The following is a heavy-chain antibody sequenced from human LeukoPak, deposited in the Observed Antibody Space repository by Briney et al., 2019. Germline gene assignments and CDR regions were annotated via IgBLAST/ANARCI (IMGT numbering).Heavy chain of an antibody. V-gene: IGHV3-48*04. CDR3: ARDHEWELLHTDAFDI. D-gene: IGHD1-26*01. J-gene: IGHJ3*02. CDR2: ISSSSSTI. CDR1: GFTFSSYS. Sequence: PGGSLRLSCAASGFTFSSYSMNWVRQAPGKGLEWVSYISSSSSTIYYADSVKGRFTISRDNAKNSLYLQMNSLRAEDTAVYYCARDHEWELLHTDAFDIWGQGTMVTVSS.